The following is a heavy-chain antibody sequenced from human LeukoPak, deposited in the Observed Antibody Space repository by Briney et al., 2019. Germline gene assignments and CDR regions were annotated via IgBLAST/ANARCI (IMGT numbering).Heavy chain of an antibody. CDR3: ARVESDILTGAYYYMDV. CDR2: INWNGGST. D-gene: IGHD3-9*01. Sequence: GGSLRLSCAASGFTFDDYGMSWVRQAPGKGLEWVSGINWNGGSTGYADSVKGRFTISGDNAKNSLYLQMNSLRAEDTALYYCARVESDILTGAYYYMDVWGKGTTVTISS. V-gene: IGHV3-20*04. CDR1: GFTFDDYG. J-gene: IGHJ6*03.